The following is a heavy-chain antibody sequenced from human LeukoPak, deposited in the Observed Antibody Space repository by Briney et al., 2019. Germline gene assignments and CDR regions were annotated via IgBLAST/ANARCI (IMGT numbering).Heavy chain of an antibody. CDR1: GYTFTDYY. CDR3: ARDSGDGYNPVDY. Sequence: GASVKVSCKASGYTFTDYYVHWVRQAPGQALERMGWINPSSGAKHYAQKFQGRVTMTRDTSISTAYMEMSSLRSDDTAVYYCARDSGDGYNPVDYWGQGTLITVSS. J-gene: IGHJ4*02. CDR2: INPSSGAK. D-gene: IGHD5-24*01. V-gene: IGHV1-2*02.